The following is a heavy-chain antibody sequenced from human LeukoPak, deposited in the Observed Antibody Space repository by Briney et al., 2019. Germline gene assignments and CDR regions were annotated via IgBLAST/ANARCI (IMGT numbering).Heavy chain of an antibody. Sequence: GGSLRLSCAASGFTFSNYWVSWVRQAPGKGLEWVASIKQDGSARYYVDSMKGRFTISRDNAKNSLYLQMNTLRAEDTAVYYCARVLAGCTLTPLDAFDIWGQGILVAVSA. CDR1: GFTFSNYW. J-gene: IGHJ3*02. D-gene: IGHD3-9*01. CDR2: IKQDGSAR. CDR3: ARVLAGCTLTPLDAFDI. V-gene: IGHV3-7*01.